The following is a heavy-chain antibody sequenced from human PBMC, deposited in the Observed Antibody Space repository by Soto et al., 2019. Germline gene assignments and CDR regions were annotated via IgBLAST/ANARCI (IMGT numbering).Heavy chain of an antibody. CDR1: GYIFINYY. V-gene: IGHV1-46*01. Sequence: ASVKVSCKASGYIFINYYMHWVRQAPGQGLEWMAKINPSGGSTNYAQKVQGRITITRDRSTSTVFMDLSGLRSQDTAVYFCARGNNYFSGTYAKIDYWGQGTLVTVSS. CDR2: INPSGGST. D-gene: IGHD3-10*01. CDR3: ARGNNYFSGTYAKIDY. J-gene: IGHJ4*02.